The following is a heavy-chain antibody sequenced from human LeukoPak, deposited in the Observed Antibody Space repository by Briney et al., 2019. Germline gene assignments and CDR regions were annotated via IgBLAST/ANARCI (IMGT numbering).Heavy chain of an antibody. CDR1: GYTFTDYD. D-gene: IGHD4-17*01. V-gene: IGHV1-8*03. CDR2: INPNSATT. Sequence: ASVKVFCKTSGYTFTDYDVHWVRQAPGQGLEWMGWINPNSATTNYAQRLQGRVAFTRDTSLSIAYMELSSLTSEDAAVYFCARGDFGETNTAFDVWGQGTLVAVSS. CDR3: ARGDFGETNTAFDV. J-gene: IGHJ3*01.